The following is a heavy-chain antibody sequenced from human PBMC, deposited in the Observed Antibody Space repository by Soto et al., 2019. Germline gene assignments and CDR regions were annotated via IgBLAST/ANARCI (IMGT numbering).Heavy chain of an antibody. J-gene: IGHJ4*02. D-gene: IGHD1-26*01. V-gene: IGHV4-34*01. CDR2: INHSGST. Sequence: QVQLQQWGAGLLKPSETLSLTCAVYGGSFSGYYWSWIRQPPGKGLEWIREINHSGSTNYNPSLKSRVTISVDTSKNQFSLKLSSVTAADTAVYYCARYARGRAPIDYWGQGTLVTVSS. CDR3: ARYARGRAPIDY. CDR1: GGSFSGYY.